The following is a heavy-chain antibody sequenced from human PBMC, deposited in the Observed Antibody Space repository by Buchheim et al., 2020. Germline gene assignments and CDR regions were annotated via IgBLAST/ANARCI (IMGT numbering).Heavy chain of an antibody. V-gene: IGHV3-11*01. CDR3: ARDRLVVVPAAMVYYYYGMDV. CDR1: GFTFSDYY. CDR2: ISSSGSTI. Sequence: QVQLVESGGGLVKPGGSLRLSCAASGFTFSDYYMSWIRQAPGKGLEWVSYISSSGSTIYYADSVKGRFTIHRDNAKNSLYLQMNSLRAEDTAVYYCARDRLVVVPAAMVYYYYGMDVWGQGTT. J-gene: IGHJ6*02. D-gene: IGHD2-2*01.